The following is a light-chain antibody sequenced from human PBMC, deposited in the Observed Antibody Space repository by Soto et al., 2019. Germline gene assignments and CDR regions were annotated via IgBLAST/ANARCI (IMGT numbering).Light chain of an antibody. CDR3: QQRSTSLT. CDR1: QRVSSY. CDR2: DAS. Sequence: EIVLTQSPATLSLSPGERATLSCRASQRVSSYLAWYQQKPGQAPRLLIYDASNRATGIPARFSGSGSGTDFTLTISSLEPEDFAVYYCQQRSTSLTFGGGTKVESK. J-gene: IGKJ4*01. V-gene: IGKV3-11*01.